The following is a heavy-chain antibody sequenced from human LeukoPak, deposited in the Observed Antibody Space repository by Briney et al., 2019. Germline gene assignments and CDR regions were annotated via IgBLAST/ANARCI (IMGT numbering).Heavy chain of an antibody. V-gene: IGHV3-30*04. CDR3: AKALTSGWYLDAFNI. Sequence: GGSLRLSCAASEFTFSNYALHWVRQAPGKGLQWVAVISYDGSNKYYADSVKGRFTISRDNSKNTLFLEMNSLRAEDTAVYYCAKALTSGWYLDAFNIWGQGTMVTVSS. CDR1: EFTFSNYA. J-gene: IGHJ3*02. D-gene: IGHD6-19*01. CDR2: ISYDGSNK.